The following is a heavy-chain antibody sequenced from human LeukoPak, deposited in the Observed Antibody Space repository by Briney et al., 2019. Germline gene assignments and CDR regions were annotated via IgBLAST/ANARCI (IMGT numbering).Heavy chain of an antibody. D-gene: IGHD4-17*01. CDR3: ARLYGKEFDY. Sequence: GESLKISCKGSGYYFTTSWIGWVRQMPGKGLEWMGIIYPSDSDTRYSPSLQGHVTLFVDKSISTAYLQWSSLRASDTAMYYCARLYGKEFDYWGQGTLVTVSS. J-gene: IGHJ4*02. V-gene: IGHV5-51*01. CDR1: GYYFTTSW. CDR2: IYPSDSDT.